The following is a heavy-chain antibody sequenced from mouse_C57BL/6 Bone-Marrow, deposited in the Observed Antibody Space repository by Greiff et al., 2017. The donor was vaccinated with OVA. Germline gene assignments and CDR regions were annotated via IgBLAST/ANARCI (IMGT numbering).Heavy chain of an antibody. Sequence: EVKLVESGAELVRPGASVKLSCTASGFNIKDDYMHWVKQRPEQGLEWIGWIDPENGDTEYASKFQGKATITADTSSNTAYLQLSSLTSEDTAVYYCTSYCNFDYWGQGTTLTVSS. CDR1: GFNIKDDY. V-gene: IGHV14-4*01. J-gene: IGHJ2*01. D-gene: IGHD6-5*01. CDR2: IDPENGDT. CDR3: TSYCNFDY.